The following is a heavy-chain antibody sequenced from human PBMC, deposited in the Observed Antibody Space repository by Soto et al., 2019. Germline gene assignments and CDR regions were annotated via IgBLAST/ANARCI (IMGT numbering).Heavy chain of an antibody. CDR1: GGSISRYY. CDR3: ASLTTHYYSYGMDV. J-gene: IGHJ6*02. V-gene: IGHV4-4*07. D-gene: IGHD3-9*01. Sequence: SETLSITCTVSGGSISRYYWSWIRQPAGKGLEWIGRIYTSGSTNYNPSLKSRVTMSVDTSKNQFSLKLSSVTAADTAVYYCASLTTHYYSYGMDVRGQGTSLSGSS. CDR2: IYTSGST.